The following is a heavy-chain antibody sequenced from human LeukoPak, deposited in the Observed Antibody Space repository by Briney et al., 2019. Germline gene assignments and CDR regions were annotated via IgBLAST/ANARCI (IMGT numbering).Heavy chain of an antibody. CDR3: ARESGTTLWSGTKAFDY. CDR2: MNPNSGNT. Sequence: EASVKVSCKASGYTFTSYDINWVRQATGQGLEWMGWMNPNSGNTGYAQKFQGRVTMTRNTSISTAYMELSSLRSEDTAVYYCARESGTTLWSGTKAFDYWGQGTLVTVSS. V-gene: IGHV1-8*01. D-gene: IGHD1-26*01. CDR1: GYTFTSYD. J-gene: IGHJ4*02.